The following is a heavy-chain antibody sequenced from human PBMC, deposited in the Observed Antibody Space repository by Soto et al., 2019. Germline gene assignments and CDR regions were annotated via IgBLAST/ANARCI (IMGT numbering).Heavy chain of an antibody. CDR2: IYWDDDK. J-gene: IGHJ6*03. Sequence: SGPTLVNPPQTLTITCTFSGFSLSTSGVGVGWIRQPPGKALEWLALIYWDDDKRHSPSLKNRLTITKDTSKNQVVLTMTNMDPVDTGTYYCTRVFYGDSYYYYYMDVWGKGTTVTVSS. D-gene: IGHD4-17*01. CDR3: TRVFYGDSYYYYYMDV. V-gene: IGHV2-5*02. CDR1: GFSLSTSGVG.